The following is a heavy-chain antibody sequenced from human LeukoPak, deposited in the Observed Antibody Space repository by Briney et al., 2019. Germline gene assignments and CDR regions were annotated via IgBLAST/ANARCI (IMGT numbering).Heavy chain of an antibody. CDR2: TYYRSKWYT. Sequence: SQTLSLTCAISGDSVSSYSAAWNWIRQSPSRGLEWLGRTYYRSKWYTDYAVSAKSRITINPDTSKNQFSLQLNSVTPEDMAVYYCARGDLVGATTGFDFWGQGTLVTVSS. J-gene: IGHJ4*02. CDR1: GDSVSSYSAA. V-gene: IGHV6-1*01. D-gene: IGHD1-26*01. CDR3: ARGDLVGATTGFDF.